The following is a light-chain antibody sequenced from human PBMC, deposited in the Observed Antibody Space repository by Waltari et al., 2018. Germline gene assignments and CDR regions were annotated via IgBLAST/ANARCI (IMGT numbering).Light chain of an antibody. Sequence: EVVFTQSPATLSLSPGAGATLSCGASQTVSNYLAWYQLKPGQAPRLLIYDASNRATGIPARFSGSGSGTDFTLTISSLEPEDFAVYYCQHRDKFGQGTRLEIK. CDR1: QTVSNY. J-gene: IGKJ5*01. CDR2: DAS. V-gene: IGKV3-11*01. CDR3: QHRDK.